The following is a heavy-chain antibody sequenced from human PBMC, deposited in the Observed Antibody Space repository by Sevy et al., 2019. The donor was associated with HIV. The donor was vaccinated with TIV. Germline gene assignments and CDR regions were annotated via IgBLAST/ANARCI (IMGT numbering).Heavy chain of an antibody. CDR1: GFTFNTHA. Sequence: GSLRLSCTASGFTFNTHAMTWVRQAPGKGLEWVSVISGPGLSTYYADSVKGRFTISRDNSKNTLYLQMNSLRVDDTATYYCAKALNPALESMIEVILRTLKGFDVWGQGTMVTVSS. D-gene: IGHD3-22*01. J-gene: IGHJ3*01. V-gene: IGHV3-23*01. CDR2: ISGPGLST. CDR3: AKALNPALESMIEVILRTLKGFDV.